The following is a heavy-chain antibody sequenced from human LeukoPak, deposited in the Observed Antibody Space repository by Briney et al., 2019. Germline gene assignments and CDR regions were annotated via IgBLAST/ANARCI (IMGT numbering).Heavy chain of an antibody. J-gene: IGHJ4*02. D-gene: IGHD2-21*02. V-gene: IGHV3-30*04. CDR1: GFTFSSYA. CDR3: ARAAGGFVVVTATLDY. CDR2: ISYDGSNK. Sequence: QTGGSLRLSCAASGFTFSSYAMHWVRQAPGKGLEWVAVISYDGSNKYYADSVKGRFTISRDNSKNTLYLQMNSLRAEDTAVYYCARAAGGFVVVTATLDYWGQGTLVTVSS.